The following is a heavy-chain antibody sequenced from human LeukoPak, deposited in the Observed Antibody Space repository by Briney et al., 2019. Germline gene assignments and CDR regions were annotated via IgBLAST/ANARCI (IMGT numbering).Heavy chain of an antibody. CDR2: ISSDGSST. CDR1: GFTFSSYW. CDR3: ERQLDYGDYIDY. J-gene: IGHJ4*02. D-gene: IGHD4-17*01. V-gene: IGHV3-74*01. Sequence: PGGSLRLSCAASGFTFSSYWMHWVRQAPGKGLVWVSRISSDGSSTSYADSVKGRFTISRDNAKNTLYLQMNSLRAEDTAVYYCERQLDYGDYIDYGAQGPRVTVS.